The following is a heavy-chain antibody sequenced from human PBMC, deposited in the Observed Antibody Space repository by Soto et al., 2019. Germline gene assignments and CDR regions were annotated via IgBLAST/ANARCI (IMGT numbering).Heavy chain of an antibody. CDR3: VKGEYYYDGSAYYPFDY. D-gene: IGHD3-22*01. CDR2: ISPIGDST. Sequence: GGSLRLSCAASGFTFSHYAMHWVRQAPGEGLEYVSGISPIGDSTYYANSVKGRFTISRDNSKNTLYLQMGSLRPEDTAVYYCVKGEYYYDGSAYYPFDYWGQARMVTVS. J-gene: IGHJ4*02. CDR1: GFTFSHYA. V-gene: IGHV3-64*01.